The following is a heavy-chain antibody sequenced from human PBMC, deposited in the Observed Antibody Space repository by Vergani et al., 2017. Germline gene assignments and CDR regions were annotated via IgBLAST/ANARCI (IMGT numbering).Heavy chain of an antibody. D-gene: IGHD1-1*01. J-gene: IGHJ6*03. CDR3: ARVVSTVGYYYVYMDV. CDR1: GFTVSSNY. CDR2: IYSGGST. V-gene: IGHV3-53*01. Sequence: EVQLVESGGGLIQPGGSLRLSCAASGFTVSSNYMSWVRQAPGKGLEWGSVIYSGGSTYYADSVKGRFTISRDNSKNTLYLQMNSLRAEDTAVYYCARVVSTVGYYYVYMDVWGEGTTVSVSS.